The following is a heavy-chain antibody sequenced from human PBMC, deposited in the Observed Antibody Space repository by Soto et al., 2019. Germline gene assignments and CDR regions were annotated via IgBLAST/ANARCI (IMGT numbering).Heavy chain of an antibody. J-gene: IGHJ5*02. CDR2: IYYSGST. CDR1: GGSISSGGYY. Sequence: SETLSLTCTVSGGSISSGGYYWSWIRQHPGKGLEWIGYIYYSGSTYYNPSLKSRVTISVDTSKNQFSLKLSSVTAADTAVYYCVREVDTAMGSWFDPWGQGTLVTVSS. V-gene: IGHV4-31*03. CDR3: VREVDTAMGSWFDP. D-gene: IGHD5-18*01.